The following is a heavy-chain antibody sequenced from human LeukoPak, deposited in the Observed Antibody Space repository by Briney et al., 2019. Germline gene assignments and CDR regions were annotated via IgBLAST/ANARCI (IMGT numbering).Heavy chain of an antibody. D-gene: IGHD3-10*01. CDR3: ARRAGLLWFGELLTNKNWFDP. V-gene: IGHV4-34*01. CDR1: GGSFSGYY. J-gene: IGHJ5*02. Sequence: SETLSLTCAVYGGSFSGYYWSWIRQPPGKGLEWIGEINHSGSTNYNPSLKSRVTISVDTSKNQFSLKLSSVTAADTAVYYCARRAGLLWFGELLTNKNWFDPWGQGTLVTVSS. CDR2: INHSGST.